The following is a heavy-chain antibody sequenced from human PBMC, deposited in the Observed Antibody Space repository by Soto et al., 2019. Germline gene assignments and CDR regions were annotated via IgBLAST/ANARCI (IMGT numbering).Heavy chain of an antibody. Sequence: EVHLVESGGGLVQPGGSLRLSCAGSGFTFSDYYIDWVRQAPGKGLEWVGRSRDKGNSYSTDYAASVKGRFTISRDASKTSLYLQMNSLKAEDTALYYCARSIPGTTSFDHWGQGTLVTVSS. V-gene: IGHV3-72*01. CDR2: SRDKGNSYST. CDR3: ARSIPGTTSFDH. CDR1: GFTFSDYY. D-gene: IGHD1-7*01. J-gene: IGHJ4*02.